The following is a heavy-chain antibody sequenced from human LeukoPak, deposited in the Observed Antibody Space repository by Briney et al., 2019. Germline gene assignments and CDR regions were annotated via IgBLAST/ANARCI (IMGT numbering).Heavy chain of an antibody. CDR1: GYTFTGYY. Sequence: PWASVKVSCKASGYTFTGYYMHWVRQAPGQGLEWMGWINPNSGGTNYAQKFQGRVTMTRDTSISTAYMELSRLRSDDTAVYYCARIRQKYGGYPDYWGQGTLVTVSS. D-gene: IGHD5-12*01. CDR3: ARIRQKYGGYPDY. CDR2: INPNSGGT. J-gene: IGHJ4*02. V-gene: IGHV1-2*02.